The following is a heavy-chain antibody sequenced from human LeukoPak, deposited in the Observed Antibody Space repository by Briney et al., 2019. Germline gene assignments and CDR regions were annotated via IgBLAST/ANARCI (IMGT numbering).Heavy chain of an antibody. J-gene: IGHJ4*02. D-gene: IGHD2-21*02. Sequence: SQTLSLTCAISGDSVSSNSAAWNWIRQSPSRGLEWLGRTYYRSKWYNDYAVSVKSRITINPDTSKNQFSLQLNSVTPEDTAVYYCARGSRAYCGGDCYSFDYWGQGTLVTVSS. CDR1: GDSVSSNSAA. V-gene: IGHV6-1*01. CDR3: ARGSRAYCGGDCYSFDY. CDR2: TYYRSKWYN.